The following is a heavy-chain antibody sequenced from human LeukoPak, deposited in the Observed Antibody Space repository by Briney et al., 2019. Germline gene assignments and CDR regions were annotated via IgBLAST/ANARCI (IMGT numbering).Heavy chain of an antibody. CDR2: ISAYNGNT. D-gene: IGHD3-22*01. CDR3: ARGDSSRFIYYFDS. V-gene: IGHV1-18*01. Sequence: ASVKVSCKASGYTFTSYGISWVRQAPGQGLEWMGWISAYNGNTNYAQKLQGRVTMTTDTSTSTAYMELSRLRSDDTAVFYCARGDSSRFIYYFDSWGQGTLVTVSS. J-gene: IGHJ4*02. CDR1: GYTFTSYG.